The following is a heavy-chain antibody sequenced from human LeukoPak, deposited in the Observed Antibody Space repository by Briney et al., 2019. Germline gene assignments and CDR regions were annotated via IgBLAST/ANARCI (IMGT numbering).Heavy chain of an antibody. CDR3: AGDRRDSSGWYQATANFFDL. D-gene: IGHD6-19*01. CDR1: GFTVSSNY. CDR2: IYSGGST. J-gene: IGHJ2*01. V-gene: IGHV3-53*01. Sequence: GGSLRLSCAASGFTVSSNYMSWVRQAPGKGLEWVSVIYSGGSTYYADSVKGRFTISRDNSKNTLYLQMNSLRAEDTAVYYCAGDRRDSSGWYQATANFFDLWGRGTLVTVSS.